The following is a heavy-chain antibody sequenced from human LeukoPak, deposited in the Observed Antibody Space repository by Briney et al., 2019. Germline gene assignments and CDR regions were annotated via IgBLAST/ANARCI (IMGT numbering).Heavy chain of an antibody. CDR2: IYSGGST. CDR1: GFTFSSYS. D-gene: IGHD5-12*01. Sequence: GGSLRLSCAASGFTFSSYSMNWVRQAPGKGLEWVSVIYSGGSTYDADSVKGRFIISRDNAKDSLYLQMNSLRAEDTAVYYCARGRLYSGYDWGQGTLVTVSS. V-gene: IGHV3-66*01. CDR3: ARGRLYSGYD. J-gene: IGHJ4*02.